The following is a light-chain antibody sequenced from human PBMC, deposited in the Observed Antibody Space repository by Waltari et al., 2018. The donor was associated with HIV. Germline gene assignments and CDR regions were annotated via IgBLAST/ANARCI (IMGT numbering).Light chain of an antibody. V-gene: IGLV1-40*01. J-gene: IGLJ2*01. CDR2: VN. CDR1: SSNIGARFD. CDR3: QTYDSSLSGSVV. Sequence: QSVLTQPPSVSGAPGQTVTISCTGSSSNIGARFDVHWYQQIPGTAPKLPMYVNNRPSGVPDRFSGSKSGTSASLAITGLQAEDEADYYCQTYDSSLSGSVVFGGGTKLTVL.